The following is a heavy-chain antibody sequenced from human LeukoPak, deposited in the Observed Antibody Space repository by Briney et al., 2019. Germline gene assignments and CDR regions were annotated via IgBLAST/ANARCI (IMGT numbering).Heavy chain of an antibody. J-gene: IGHJ3*02. CDR3: AREQGTVTTDDAFDI. CDR1: GFTVSSNY. V-gene: IGHV3-53*01. D-gene: IGHD4-17*01. Sequence: QPGGSLRLXCAASGFTVSSNYMSWVRQAPGKGLEWVSVIYSGGSTYYADSVKGRFTISRDNSKNTLYLQMNSLRAEDTAVYYCAREQGTVTTDDAFDIWGQGTMVTVSS. CDR2: IYSGGST.